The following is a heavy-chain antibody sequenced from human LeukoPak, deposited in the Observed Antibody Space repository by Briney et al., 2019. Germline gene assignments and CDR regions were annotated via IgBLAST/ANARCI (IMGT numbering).Heavy chain of an antibody. CDR3: ARIATPQRVYGMDV. Sequence: GRSLRLSCAASGFTFSSYGMHWVRQAPGKGLEWVAVIWYDGSNKYYADSVKSRFTISRDNSKNTLYLQMNSLRAEDTAVYYCARIATPQRVYGMDVWGQGTTVTVSS. CDR1: GFTFSSYG. D-gene: IGHD6-13*01. CDR2: IWYDGSNK. J-gene: IGHJ6*02. V-gene: IGHV3-33*01.